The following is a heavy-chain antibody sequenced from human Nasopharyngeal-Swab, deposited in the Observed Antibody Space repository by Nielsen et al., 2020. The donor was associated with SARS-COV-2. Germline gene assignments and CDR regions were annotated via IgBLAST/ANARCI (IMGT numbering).Heavy chain of an antibody. CDR2: IYYSGST. Sequence: SETLSLTCTVSGGSISSSSYYWGWIRQPPGKGLEWIGSIYYSGSTYYNPSLKRRVTITVHTSKNQFTLKLSSVTAADTAMYYCAGRGYATVDYWGQGTLVTISS. CDR3: AGRGYATVDY. J-gene: IGHJ4*02. V-gene: IGHV4-39*01. D-gene: IGHD2-8*01. CDR1: GGSISSSSYY.